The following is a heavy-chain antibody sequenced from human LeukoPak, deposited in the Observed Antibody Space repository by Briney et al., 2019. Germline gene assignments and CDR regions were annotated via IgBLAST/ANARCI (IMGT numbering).Heavy chain of an antibody. CDR2: IYYSGST. J-gene: IGHJ4*02. V-gene: IGHV4-39*02. Sequence: SETLSLTCTVSGGSISSSSYYWGWIRQPPGKGLEWIGSIYYSGSTYYNPSLKSRVTISVDTSKNRFSLRLSSVTAADTAVYYCAREYSSSWYSVAYDYWGQGTLVTVSS. CDR3: AREYSSSWYSVAYDY. CDR1: GGSISSSSYY. D-gene: IGHD6-13*01.